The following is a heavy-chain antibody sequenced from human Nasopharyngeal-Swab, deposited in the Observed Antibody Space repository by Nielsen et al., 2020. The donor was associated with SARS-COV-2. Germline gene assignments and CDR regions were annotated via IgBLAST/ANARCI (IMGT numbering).Heavy chain of an antibody. J-gene: IGHJ1*01. Sequence: ASVKVSCKASGYTLTDFDVNWVRQATGQGLEWMGWISPNSGFTGYAEKFEGRVTMTRNIATNTVYLELTSLGFEDTAVYYCARGLGAPSSVWHWGPGTQVTVSS. V-gene: IGHV1-8*01. CDR2: ISPNSGFT. D-gene: IGHD3-10*01. CDR1: GYTLTDFD. CDR3: ARGLGAPSSVWH.